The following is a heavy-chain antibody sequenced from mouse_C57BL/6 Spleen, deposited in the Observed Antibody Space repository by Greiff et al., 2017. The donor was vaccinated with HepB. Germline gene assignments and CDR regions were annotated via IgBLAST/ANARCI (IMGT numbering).Heavy chain of an antibody. Sequence: EVKLMESGPGLVKPSQSLSLTCSVTGYSITSGYYWNWIRQFPGNKLEWMGYISYDGSNNYNPSLKNRISITRDTSKNQFFLKLNSVTTEDTATYYCARGDYGSSPLYAMDYWGQGTSVTVSS. J-gene: IGHJ4*01. V-gene: IGHV3-6*01. CDR3: ARGDYGSSPLYAMDY. CDR2: ISYDGSN. CDR1: GYSITSGYY. D-gene: IGHD1-1*01.